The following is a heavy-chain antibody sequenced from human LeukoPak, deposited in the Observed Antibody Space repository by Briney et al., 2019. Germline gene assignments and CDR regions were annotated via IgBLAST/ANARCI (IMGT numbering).Heavy chain of an antibody. J-gene: IGHJ4*02. CDR3: VRGNSGYGNFDY. CDR1: GFSFSTYG. D-gene: IGHD3-9*01. Sequence: GGSLRLSCAASGFSFSTYGMHWVRQAPGKGLEWVAFIRYNVLSKYYADCVKGRFTISRDDSKNTLDMQINSLRAEDTAVYYCVRGNSGYGNFDYWGQGTLVTVSS. V-gene: IGHV3-30*02. CDR2: IRYNVLSK.